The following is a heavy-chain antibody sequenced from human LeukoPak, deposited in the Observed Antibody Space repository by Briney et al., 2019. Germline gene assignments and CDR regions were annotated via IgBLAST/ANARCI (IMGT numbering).Heavy chain of an antibody. CDR1: GFTFSSYW. Sequence: GGSLRLSCAASGFTFSSYWMNWARQAPGKGLEWVASINHNGNVNYYVDSVKGRFTISRDNARNSLYLQMNSLRVEDTAVYYCARAMDFWGQGTLVTVSS. V-gene: IGHV3-7*03. CDR3: ARAMDF. J-gene: IGHJ4*02. CDR2: INHNGNVN.